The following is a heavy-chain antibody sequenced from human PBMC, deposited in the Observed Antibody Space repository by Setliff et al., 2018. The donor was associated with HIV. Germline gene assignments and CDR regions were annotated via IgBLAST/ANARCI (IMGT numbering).Heavy chain of an antibody. CDR1: GFTFSSYA. Sequence: PGGSLRLSCAASGFTFSSYAINWVRQAPGKGLEWVTLISYDGSNEYYADSVKGRFTISRDSSRNTLYLQMNSLRPEDTAVYYCARDRVNEGVPFDIWGRGTMVTVSS. CDR2: ISYDGSNE. J-gene: IGHJ3*02. V-gene: IGHV3-30*04. D-gene: IGHD3-3*01. CDR3: ARDRVNEGVPFDI.